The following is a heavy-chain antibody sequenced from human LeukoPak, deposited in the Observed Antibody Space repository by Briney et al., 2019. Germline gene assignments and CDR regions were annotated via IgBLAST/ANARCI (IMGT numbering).Heavy chain of an antibody. CDR3: ARGLGRGRYDSSGYFYYFDY. V-gene: IGHV1-2*02. Sequence: ASVKVSCKASGYTFTGYYMHWVRQAPGQGLEWMGWINPNSGGTNYAQKFQGRVTMTRDTSISTAYMELSRLRSEDTAVYYCARGLGRGRYDSSGYFYYFDYWGQGTLVTVSS. J-gene: IGHJ4*02. CDR1: GYTFTGYY. D-gene: IGHD3-22*01. CDR2: INPNSGGT.